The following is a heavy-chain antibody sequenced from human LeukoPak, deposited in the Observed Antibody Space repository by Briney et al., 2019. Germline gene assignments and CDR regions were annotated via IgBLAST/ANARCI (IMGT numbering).Heavy chain of an antibody. J-gene: IGHJ5*02. CDR2: IYYSGST. CDR1: GGSISSSSYY. CDR3: ARQGRNYDILTGYRVWFDP. D-gene: IGHD3-9*01. Sequence: SETLSLTCTVSGGSISSSSYYWGWIRQPPGKGLEWIGSIYYSGSTYYNPSLKSRVTISVDTSKNQFSLKLSSVTAADTAVYSCARQGRNYDILTGYRVWFDPWGQGTLVTVSS. V-gene: IGHV4-39*01.